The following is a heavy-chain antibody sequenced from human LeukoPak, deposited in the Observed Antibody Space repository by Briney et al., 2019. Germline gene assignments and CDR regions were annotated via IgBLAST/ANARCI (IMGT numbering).Heavy chain of an antibody. Sequence: GGSLRLSCVASGFTFTNYWMHWVRHVPGKGLVWVSRIDSDGTGTSYADSVKGRFTISRDNAKNTVHLQMNSLRAEDTAVYYCGSVFEYWGQGILVTVSS. J-gene: IGHJ4*02. V-gene: IGHV3-74*01. CDR1: GFTFTNYW. CDR2: IDSDGTGT. CDR3: GSVFEY.